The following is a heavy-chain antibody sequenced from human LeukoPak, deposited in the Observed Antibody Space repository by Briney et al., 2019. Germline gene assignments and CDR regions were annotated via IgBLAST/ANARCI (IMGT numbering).Heavy chain of an antibody. J-gene: IGHJ6*04. D-gene: IGHD2-15*01. CDR2: VYYRGNT. V-gene: IGHV4-59*01. CDR3: ARHADIALYREGMDV. Sequence: PSETLSLTCTVSGGSISHYFWSWIRQPPGQGLEWVGYVYYRGNTIYSPSLRSRVTISVDSSKNEFSLKMTSVTAADTAVYYCARHADIALYREGMDVWGKGTRSPSPQ. CDR1: GGSISHYF.